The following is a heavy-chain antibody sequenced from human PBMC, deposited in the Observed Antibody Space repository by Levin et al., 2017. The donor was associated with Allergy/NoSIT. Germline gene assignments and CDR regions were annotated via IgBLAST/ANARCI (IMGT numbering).Heavy chain of an antibody. V-gene: IGHV1-2*06. CDR1: GYTFTGYY. D-gene: IGHD5-12*01. CDR3: ARDEGGYDDPTCDY. CDR2: INPNSGGT. Sequence: GESLKISCKASGYTFTGYYMHWVRQAPGQGLEWMGRINPNSGGTNYAQKFQGRVTMTRDTSISTAYMELSRLRSDDTAVYYCARDEGGYDDPTCDYWGQGTLVTVSS. J-gene: IGHJ4*02.